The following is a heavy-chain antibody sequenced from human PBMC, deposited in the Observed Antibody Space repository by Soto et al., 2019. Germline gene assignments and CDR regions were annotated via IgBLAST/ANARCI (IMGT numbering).Heavy chain of an antibody. CDR1: GFTFSSYS. D-gene: IGHD3-22*01. J-gene: IGHJ4*02. V-gene: IGHV3-21*01. CDR2: ISSSSSYI. CDR3: ARGPSDYYYDSSGYSIDY. Sequence: EVQLVESGGGLVKPGGSLRLSCAASGFTFSSYSMNWVRQAPGKGLEWVSSISSSSSYIYYAHSVKGRFTIPRDNAKNSLYLQMNSLRAEDTAVYYCARGPSDYYYDSSGYSIDYWGQGTLVTVSS.